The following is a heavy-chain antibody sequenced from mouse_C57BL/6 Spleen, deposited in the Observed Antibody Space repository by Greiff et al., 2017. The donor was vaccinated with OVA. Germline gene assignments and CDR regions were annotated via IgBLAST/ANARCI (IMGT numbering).Heavy chain of an antibody. J-gene: IGHJ1*03. D-gene: IGHD2-4*01. CDR2: IDPSDSET. CDR3: ARWGIYSDYDGYFDV. V-gene: IGHV1-52*01. CDR1: GYTFTSYW. Sequence: VQLQQPGAELVRPGSSVKLSCKASGYTFTSYWMHWVKQRPIQGLEWIGNIDPSDSETHYNQKFKDKATLTVDKSSSTAYMQLSSLTSEDSAVYYCARWGIYSDYDGYFDVWGTGTTVTVSS.